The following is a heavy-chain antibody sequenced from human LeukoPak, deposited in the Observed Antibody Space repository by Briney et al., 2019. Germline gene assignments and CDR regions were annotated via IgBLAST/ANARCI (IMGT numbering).Heavy chain of an antibody. CDR2: ISASGTTT. CDR3: AKVWDYSKRAYDY. J-gene: IGHJ4*02. V-gene: IGHV3-23*01. Sequence: GGSLRLSCAASGFTFSTYAMTWVRQAPGKGLEWVSTISASGTTTYYADSVKGRFTISRDKSNSTVYLQMSSLSADDTAVYYCAKVWDYSKRAYDYWGQGTLVTVSS. CDR1: GFTFSTYA. D-gene: IGHD4-11*01.